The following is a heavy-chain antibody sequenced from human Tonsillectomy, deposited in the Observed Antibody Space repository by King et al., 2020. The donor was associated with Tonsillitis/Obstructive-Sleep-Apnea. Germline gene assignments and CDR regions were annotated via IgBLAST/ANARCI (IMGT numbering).Heavy chain of an antibody. V-gene: IGHV4-39*01. D-gene: IGHD1-1*01. J-gene: IGHJ4*02. CDR2: IYYSGST. CDR1: GGSISSSNYY. Sequence: QLQESGPGLVKPSETLSLTCTVSGGSISSSNYYWGWIRQPPGKGLVWIVSIYYSGSTYYNPSLESRVTISIDTSKNQFSLKLSSVTAADTAVYYCARRDLEFDYWGQGTLVTVSS. CDR3: ARRDLEFDY.